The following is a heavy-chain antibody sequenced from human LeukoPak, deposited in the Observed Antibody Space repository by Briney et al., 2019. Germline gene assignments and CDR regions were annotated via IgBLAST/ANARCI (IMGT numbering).Heavy chain of an antibody. CDR3: ARGILTGYYKD. V-gene: IGHV4-4*07. Sequence: SETLSLTCTVSGGSISSYYWTWIRQPAGKALEWIGRIYSGGNTNYNPSLESRVTMSVDTSKNQFSLKLSSVTAADTAVYYCARGILTGYYKDWGQGTLVTVSS. CDR1: GGSISSYY. D-gene: IGHD3-9*01. J-gene: IGHJ4*02. CDR2: IYSGGNT.